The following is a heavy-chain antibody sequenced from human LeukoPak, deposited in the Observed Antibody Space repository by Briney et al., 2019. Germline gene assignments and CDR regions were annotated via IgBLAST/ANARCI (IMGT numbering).Heavy chain of an antibody. CDR3: ARVPFGELSYIDY. CDR1: GGSISSYY. Sequence: SETLSLTCAVSGGSISSYYWSWIRQPPGKGLEWIGYIYYSGSTNYNPSLKSRVTISVDTSKNQFSLKLSSVTAADTAVYYCARVPFGELSYIDYWGQGTLVTVSS. J-gene: IGHJ4*02. D-gene: IGHD3-10*01. V-gene: IGHV4-59*01. CDR2: IYYSGST.